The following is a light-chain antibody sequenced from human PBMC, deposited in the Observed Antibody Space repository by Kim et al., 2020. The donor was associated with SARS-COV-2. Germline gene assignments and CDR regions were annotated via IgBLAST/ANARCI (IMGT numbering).Light chain of an antibody. Sequence: ASVRDRVTITCRASRDIINVLGGYQQKPGKVPKVLISGASTLQSGGPSRFSGSGSGTEFTLTINSLQPEDFATYYCLQYNTYPWTFGQGTKVDIK. V-gene: IGKV1-6*02. J-gene: IGKJ1*01. CDR2: GAS. CDR1: RDIINV. CDR3: LQYNTYPWT.